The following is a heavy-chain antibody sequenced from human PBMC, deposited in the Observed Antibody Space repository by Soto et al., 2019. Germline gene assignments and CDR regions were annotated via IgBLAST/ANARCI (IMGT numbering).Heavy chain of an antibody. V-gene: IGHV3-30-3*01. Sequence: QVQVVESGGGVVQPGRSLRLSCAASGFTFSSKAMHWVRQAPGKGLEWVAIISYDGNNKHYADSVKGRFTISRDNSKNTLYLQMNSLRGEDTGVFYCAKGRDFDGYYGMEVWGQGTTVTVSS. CDR2: ISYDGNNK. D-gene: IGHD2-8*01. J-gene: IGHJ6*02. CDR1: GFTFSSKA. CDR3: AKGRDFDGYYGMEV.